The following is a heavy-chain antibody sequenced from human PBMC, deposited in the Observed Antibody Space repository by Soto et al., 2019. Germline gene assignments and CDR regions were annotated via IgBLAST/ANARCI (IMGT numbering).Heavy chain of an antibody. V-gene: IGHV3-21*01. D-gene: IGHD3-22*01. CDR3: VRARSTDSRPDY. J-gene: IGHJ4*02. Sequence: AGGSLRLSCAASGFTFSLYSMIWVRQAPGKGLEWVASITSSSSYIYYEDSLKGRFTISRDNAKNSLFLQLDSLRAEDTAVYFCVRARSTDSRPDYWGQGTLDTVSS. CDR1: GFTFSLYS. CDR2: ITSSSSYI.